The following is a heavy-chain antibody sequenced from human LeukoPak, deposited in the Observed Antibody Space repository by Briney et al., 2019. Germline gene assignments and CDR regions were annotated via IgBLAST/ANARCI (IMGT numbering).Heavy chain of an antibody. J-gene: IGHJ4*02. CDR1: GGSISSSNW. D-gene: IGHD3-10*01. CDR3: ARQGLLWFGELFDY. Sequence: PSETLSLTCAVSGGSISSSNWWSWVRQPPGKGLEWIGEIYHSGSTYYNPSLKSRVTISVDTSKNQFSLKLSSVTAADMAVYYCARQGLLWFGELFDYWGQGTLVTVSS. CDR2: IYHSGST. V-gene: IGHV4-4*02.